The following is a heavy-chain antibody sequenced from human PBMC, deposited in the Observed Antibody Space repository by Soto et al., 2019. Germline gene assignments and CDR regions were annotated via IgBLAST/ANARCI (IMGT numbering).Heavy chain of an antibody. CDR1: GYSFTSYW. D-gene: IGHD3-10*01. Sequence: PGESLKISCKVSGYSFTSYWIGWVRQMPGKGLEWMGIIYPGDSDTRYSPSFQGQVTISADKSISTAYLQWSSLKASDTAMYYCARPMVRGVIILDFDYWGQGTLVTISS. V-gene: IGHV5-51*01. CDR3: ARPMVRGVIILDFDY. CDR2: IYPGDSDT. J-gene: IGHJ4*02.